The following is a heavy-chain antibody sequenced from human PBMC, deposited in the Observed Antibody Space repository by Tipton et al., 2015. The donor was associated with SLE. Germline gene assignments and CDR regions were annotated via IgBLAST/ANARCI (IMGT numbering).Heavy chain of an antibody. CDR3: ARAENYDFWSGYYWFDP. J-gene: IGHJ5*02. Sequence: TLSLTCTVSGGSLSSYYWSWIRQPPGKGLEWIGYIYTSGSTNYNPSLKSRVTISVDTSKNQFSLKLSSVTAADTAVYYCARAENYDFWSGYYWFDPWGQGTLVTVSS. CDR1: GGSLSSYY. CDR2: IYTSGST. V-gene: IGHV4-4*08. D-gene: IGHD3-3*01.